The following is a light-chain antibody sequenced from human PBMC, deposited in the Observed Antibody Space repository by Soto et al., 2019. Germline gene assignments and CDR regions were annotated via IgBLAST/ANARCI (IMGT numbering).Light chain of an antibody. J-gene: IGLJ1*01. CDR1: SSNIGAGYD. V-gene: IGLV1-40*01. CDR2: GNS. Sequence: QSVLTQPPSVSGAPGQGVTISCTGSSSNIGAGYDVHWYQQLPGTAPKLLIYGNSNRPSGVPDRFSGSKSGTSASLAITGLQAEDEADYYCQSYDSSFSRVFGTGTKVTVL. CDR3: QSYDSSFSRV.